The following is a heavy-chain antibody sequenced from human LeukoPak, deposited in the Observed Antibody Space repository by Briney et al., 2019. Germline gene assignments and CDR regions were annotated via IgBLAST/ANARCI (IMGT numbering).Heavy chain of an antibody. CDR2: IIPILGIA. CDR1: GGTFSSYT. Sequence: ASVKVSCKASGGTFSSYTISWVRQAPGQGLEWMGRIIPILGIANYAQKFQGRVTITADKSTSTAYMELSSLRSEDTAVYHCARRSSALDAFDIWGQGTMVTVSS. D-gene: IGHD6-25*01. J-gene: IGHJ3*02. V-gene: IGHV1-69*02. CDR3: ARRSSALDAFDI.